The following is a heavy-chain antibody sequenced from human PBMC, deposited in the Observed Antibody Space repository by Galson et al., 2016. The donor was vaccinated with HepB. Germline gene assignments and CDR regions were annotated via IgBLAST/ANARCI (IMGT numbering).Heavy chain of an antibody. V-gene: IGHV3-30*04. CDR3: ARDFSPCRELHYFDY. D-gene: IGHD1-7*01. J-gene: IGHJ4*02. CDR1: GFTFSDHA. CDR2: ISYYCVQE. Sequence: SLRLSCAASGFTFSDHAMYWVRQPPGKGLEWVALISYYCVQEFYADSVKGRFTISRDNSKSTVYLQMNDLTIKDTAMYFCARDFSPCRELHYFDYWGQGTLVTVSS.